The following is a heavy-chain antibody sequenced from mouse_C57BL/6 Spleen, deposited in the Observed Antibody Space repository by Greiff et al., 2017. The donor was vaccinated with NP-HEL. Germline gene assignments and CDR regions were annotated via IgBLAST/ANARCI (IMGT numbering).Heavy chain of an antibody. Sequence: EVKLVESEGGLVQPGSSMKLSCTASGFTFSDYYMAWVRQVPEKGLEWVANINDDGSSTYYLDSLKSRFIISRDIAKNILYLQMSSLKSEDTATYYCAREGAYYSNYFDYWGQGTTLTVSS. CDR1: GFTFSDYY. CDR3: AREGAYYSNYFDY. CDR2: INDDGSST. D-gene: IGHD2-5*01. J-gene: IGHJ2*01. V-gene: IGHV5-16*01.